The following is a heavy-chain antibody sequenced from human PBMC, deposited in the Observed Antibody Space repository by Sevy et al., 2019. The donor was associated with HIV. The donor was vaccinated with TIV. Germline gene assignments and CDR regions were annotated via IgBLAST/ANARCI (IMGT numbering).Heavy chain of an antibody. D-gene: IGHD1-26*01. J-gene: IGHJ4*02. V-gene: IGHV4-59*12. Sequence: SETLSLTCNVSGGSMTSSYWNWIRQPPGKGLEWIGYIYYTGNSKYNPSLKSRVTISVDTSKKQFSLKLSSVTAADTAVYYCARRYSGSYEGVFDYWGQGTLVTVSS. CDR3: ARRYSGSYEGVFDY. CDR1: GGSMTSSY. CDR2: IYYTGNS.